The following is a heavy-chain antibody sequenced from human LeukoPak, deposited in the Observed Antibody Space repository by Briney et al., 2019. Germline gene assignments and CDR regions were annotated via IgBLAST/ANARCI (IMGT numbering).Heavy chain of an antibody. Sequence: PSETLSLTCAVYGGSFSGYYWGWIRQPPGKGLEWIGEINHSGSTNYNPSLKSRVTISVDTSKNQFSLKLSSVTAADTAVYYCARVGGYATQNWFDPWGQGTLVTVSS. J-gene: IGHJ5*02. CDR3: ARVGGYATQNWFDP. CDR1: GGSFSGYY. CDR2: INHSGST. D-gene: IGHD2-2*01. V-gene: IGHV4-34*01.